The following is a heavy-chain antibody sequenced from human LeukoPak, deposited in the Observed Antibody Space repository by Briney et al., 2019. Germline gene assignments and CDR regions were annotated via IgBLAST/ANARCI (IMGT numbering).Heavy chain of an antibody. D-gene: IGHD6-6*01. CDR2: IQYDGSNE. V-gene: IGHV3-30*02. CDR3: ARESFAARWD. J-gene: IGHJ4*02. Sequence: GGSLRLSCAASGFTFSSYWMSWVRQAPGKGLEWVAYIQYDGSNEQYADSVKGRFSISRDSSKNILYLQMSSLRAEDTAVYYCARESFAARWDWGQGTLVTVSS. CDR1: GFTFSSYW.